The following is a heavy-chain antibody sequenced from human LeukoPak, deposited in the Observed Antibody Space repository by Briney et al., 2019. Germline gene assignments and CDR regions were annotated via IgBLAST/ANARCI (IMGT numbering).Heavy chain of an antibody. J-gene: IGHJ6*02. CDR2: ISAYNGNT. D-gene: IGHD6-13*01. CDR1: GYTFTSYG. CDR3: ARGSGYSIKGYYYYYGMDV. Sequence: ASVKVSCKASGYTFTSYGISWVRQAPGQGLEWMGWISAYNGNTNYAQKLQGRVTMTTDTSTSTAYMELRSPRSDDTAVYYCARGSGYSIKGYYYYYGMDVWGQGTTVTVSS. V-gene: IGHV1-18*01.